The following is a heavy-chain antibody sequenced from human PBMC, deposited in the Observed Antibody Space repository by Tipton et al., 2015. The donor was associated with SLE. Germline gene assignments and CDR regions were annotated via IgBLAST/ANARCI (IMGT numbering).Heavy chain of an antibody. D-gene: IGHD6-13*01. V-gene: IGHV3-21*04. Sequence: SLRLSCAASGFTFSSYSMNWVRQAPGKGLEWVSSISSSSSYIYYADSVKGRFTISRDNAKNSPYLQMNSLRAEDTAVYYCARELAAADDYYYYYYMDVWGKGTTVTVSS. CDR3: ARELAAADDYYYYYYMDV. CDR2: ISSSSSYI. CDR1: GFTFSSYS. J-gene: IGHJ6*03.